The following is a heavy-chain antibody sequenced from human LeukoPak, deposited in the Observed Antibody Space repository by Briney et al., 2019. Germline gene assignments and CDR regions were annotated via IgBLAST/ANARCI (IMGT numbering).Heavy chain of an antibody. Sequence: GGSLRLSSAASGFAPTSYSMNSVCPTPEKRLESVSYISSSSSVIYYADSVKGRFTISRDNAENSLYLQMSSLRAEDTAVYYCARDIGSGTAGTTGVLVNWGQGTLVTVSS. V-gene: IGHV3-48*01. CDR1: GFAPTSYS. D-gene: IGHD1-1*01. J-gene: IGHJ4*02. CDR3: ARDIGSGTAGTTGVLVN. CDR2: ISSSSSVI.